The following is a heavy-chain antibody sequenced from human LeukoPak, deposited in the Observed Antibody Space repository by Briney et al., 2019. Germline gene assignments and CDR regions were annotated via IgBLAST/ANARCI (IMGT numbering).Heavy chain of an antibody. CDR3: ARSMRGGILYYFDY. V-gene: IGHV4-59*01. D-gene: IGHD2-15*01. CDR2: IYYNGRT. CDR1: GASMRTYH. Sequence: SETLSLTCTVSGASMRTYHWSWIRQPPGKGLEWIGYIYYNGRTNHDPTLKSRVSISLDTSKNQFSLRLTSVTAADTAVYYCARSMRGGILYYFDYWGRGTVVTVSS. J-gene: IGHJ4*02.